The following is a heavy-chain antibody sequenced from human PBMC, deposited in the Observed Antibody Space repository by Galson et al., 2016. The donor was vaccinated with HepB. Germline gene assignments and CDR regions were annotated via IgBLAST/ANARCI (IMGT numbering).Heavy chain of an antibody. Sequence: SVKVSCKASGYTFTTYAMHWVRQAPGQRLEWTGWINAVNNDIKYSQKMEGRVIITRDTVASTAYMELSSLRSEDTAGDYCARDGSGIWGFDHWGQGTLSTVSS. CDR3: ARDGSGIWGFDH. CDR2: INAVNNDI. D-gene: IGHD2-15*01. J-gene: IGHJ4*02. CDR1: GYTFTTYA. V-gene: IGHV1-3*01.